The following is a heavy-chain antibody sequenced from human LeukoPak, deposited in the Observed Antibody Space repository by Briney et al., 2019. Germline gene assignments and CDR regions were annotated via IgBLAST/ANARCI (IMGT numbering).Heavy chain of an antibody. Sequence: SETLSLTCGVSGGSISNTNWWSWVGQPPGQGLEWIGEISLTGLTHYNPSLESRVTVSLDKSKNQLSLNLTSVTAADTAVYYCSRENGAFSPFGYWGQGTLVTVLS. CDR2: ISLTGLT. D-gene: IGHD2-8*01. V-gene: IGHV4-4*02. J-gene: IGHJ4*02. CDR3: SRENGAFSPFGY. CDR1: GGSISNTNW.